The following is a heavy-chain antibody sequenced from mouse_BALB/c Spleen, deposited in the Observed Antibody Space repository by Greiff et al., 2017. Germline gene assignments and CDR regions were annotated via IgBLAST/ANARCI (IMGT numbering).Heavy chain of an antibody. D-gene: IGHD1-1*01. Sequence: EVQLQQSGAELVKPGASVKLSCTASGFNIKDTYMHWVKQRPEQGLEWIGRIDPANGNTKYDPKFQGKATITADTSSNTAYLQLSSLTSEDTAVYYCARGHYGSSYAMDYWGQGTSVTVSS. CDR1: GFNIKDTY. CDR2: IDPANGNT. CDR3: ARGHYGSSYAMDY. V-gene: IGHV14-3*02. J-gene: IGHJ4*01.